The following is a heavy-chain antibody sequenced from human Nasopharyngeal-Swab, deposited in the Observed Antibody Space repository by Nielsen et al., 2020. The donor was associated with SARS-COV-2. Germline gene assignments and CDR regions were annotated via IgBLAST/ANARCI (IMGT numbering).Heavy chain of an antibody. Sequence: SLKVSCKAAGFTFTSSAVQWVRQARGQRLEGIGWIVVGSGNTNYAQKFQERVTITRDMSTSTAYMELSSLRSEDTAVYYCAAYSSGPYYYYYGMDVWGQGTTVTVSS. J-gene: IGHJ6*02. V-gene: IGHV1-58*01. CDR2: IVVGSGNT. D-gene: IGHD4-11*01. CDR3: AAYSSGPYYYYYGMDV. CDR1: GFTFTSSA.